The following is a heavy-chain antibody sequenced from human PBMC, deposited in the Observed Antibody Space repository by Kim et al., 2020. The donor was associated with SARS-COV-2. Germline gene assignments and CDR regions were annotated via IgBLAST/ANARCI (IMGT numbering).Heavy chain of an antibody. CDR3: TTGLGSYFDY. Sequence: TYYADPGKGRFTISRDNHRDTLYLQMSNLRAEETAIYYCTTGLGSYFDYWGQGTLVTVSS. CDR2: T. J-gene: IGHJ4*02. D-gene: IGHD2-8*02. V-gene: IGHV3-23*01.